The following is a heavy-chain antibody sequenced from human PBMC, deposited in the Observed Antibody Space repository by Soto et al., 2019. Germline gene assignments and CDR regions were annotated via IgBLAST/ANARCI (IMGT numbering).Heavy chain of an antibody. CDR1: GYSISLGYY. CDR3: ARGSPQFWQLFDN. CDR2: IYHSGNT. D-gene: IGHD3-3*01. J-gene: IGHJ4*02. Sequence: PSQTLSLTCAVSGYSISLGYYWGWIRQPPGKGLEWIGSIYHSGNTYYNPSLKSRVSISLDTSKNHFSLELTSVTADDTGVYYCARGSPQFWQLFDNWGQGALVTVSS. V-gene: IGHV4-38-2*01.